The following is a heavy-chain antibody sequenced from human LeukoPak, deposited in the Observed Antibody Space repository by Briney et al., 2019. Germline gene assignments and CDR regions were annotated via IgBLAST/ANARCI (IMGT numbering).Heavy chain of an antibody. CDR2: IIPIFGIA. D-gene: IGHD1-26*01. J-gene: IGHJ4*02. CDR3: ARDQGSSGGSPSPFDY. Sequence: GASVKVSCKASGGTFSSYAISWVRQAPGQGLEWMGRIIPIFGIANYAQKFQGRVTITADKSTSTAYMELSSLRSEDTAVYYCARDQGSSGGSPSPFDYWGRGTLVTVSS. CDR1: GGTFSSYA. V-gene: IGHV1-69*04.